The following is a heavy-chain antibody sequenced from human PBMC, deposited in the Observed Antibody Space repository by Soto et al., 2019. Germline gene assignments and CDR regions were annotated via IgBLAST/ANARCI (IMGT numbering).Heavy chain of an antibody. CDR2: ISPDNGNT. Sequence: ASVKVSCKASGYTFTIYGINWVRQAPGQGLEWMGWISPDNGNTNYAQKLQGRVTMTTDTSTSTAYMELRSLRSDDTAVYYCARALGYSGYAGMDVWGQGTTVPVSS. J-gene: IGHJ6*02. CDR3: ARALGYSGYAGMDV. CDR1: GYTFTIYG. D-gene: IGHD5-12*01. V-gene: IGHV1-18*01.